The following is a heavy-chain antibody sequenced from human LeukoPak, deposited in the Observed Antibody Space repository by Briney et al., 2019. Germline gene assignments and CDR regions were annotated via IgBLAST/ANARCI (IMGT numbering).Heavy chain of an antibody. CDR2: ISSSSSTI. J-gene: IGHJ4*02. CDR3: ASLFSWHY. V-gene: IGHV3-48*01. CDR1: GFTFSSYS. Sequence: GGSLRLSCAVSGFTFSSYSMNWVRQAPGKGLEWLSYISSSSSTIYYADSVKGRFTISRDNAKNSLYLQMNSLRAEDTAVYYCASLFSWHYWGQGTLVTVSS.